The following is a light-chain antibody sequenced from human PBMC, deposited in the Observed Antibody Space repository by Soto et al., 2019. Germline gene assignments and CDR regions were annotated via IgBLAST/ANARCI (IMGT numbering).Light chain of an antibody. V-gene: IGKV1-39*01. CDR2: GAS. CDR1: QSISSY. Sequence: DIQMTQSPSSLSASVGDRITITCRASQSISSYLNWYQHRPGKAPSVLIYGASNLQSGVPSRFSGSGSGTYFTLTISSLQPEDFAIYYCQQSYSVPWTFAQGTKVEIK. J-gene: IGKJ1*01. CDR3: QQSYSVPWT.